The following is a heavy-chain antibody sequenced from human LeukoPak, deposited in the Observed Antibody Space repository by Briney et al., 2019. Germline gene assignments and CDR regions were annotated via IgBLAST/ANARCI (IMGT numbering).Heavy chain of an antibody. J-gene: IGHJ4*02. CDR2: IKSKAAGGTT. CDR3: TTGPDPTFDY. V-gene: IGHV3-15*01. Sequence: PAGSLRLSCAASGFTFSSVWVSWVRQAPGKGLEWVGRIKSKAAGGTTDYAAPVKGRFTISRDDSKNTLYLQMNSLKTEDTAIYYCTTGPDPTFDYWGRGTLVTVSS. CDR1: GFTFSSVW.